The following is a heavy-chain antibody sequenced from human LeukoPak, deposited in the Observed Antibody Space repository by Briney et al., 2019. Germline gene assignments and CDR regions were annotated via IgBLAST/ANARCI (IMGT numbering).Heavy chain of an antibody. V-gene: IGHV4-34*01. CDR2: INHGGST. J-gene: IGHJ4*02. CDR1: GGSFSGYY. D-gene: IGHD3-22*01. Sequence: SETLSLTCAVYGGSFSGYYWSWIRQPPGKGLEWIGEINHGGSTNYNPSLKSRVTISVDTSKNQFSLKLSSVTAADTAVYYCARGEEVFYDSSGYYALWGQGTLVTVSS. CDR3: ARGEEVFYDSSGYYAL.